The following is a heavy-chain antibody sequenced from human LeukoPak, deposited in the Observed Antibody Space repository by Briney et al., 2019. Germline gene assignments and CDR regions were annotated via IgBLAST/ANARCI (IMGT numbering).Heavy chain of an antibody. J-gene: IGHJ4*02. V-gene: IGHV3-53*01. CDR2: IYSGGST. D-gene: IGHD6-19*01. Sequence: GGSLRLSCAASGFIFSNYWMSWVRQAPGKGLEWVSVIYSGGSTYYADSVKGRFTISRDNSKNTLYLQMNSLRAEDTAVYYCARVYSSGFDYWGQGTLVTVSS. CDR3: ARVYSSGFDY. CDR1: GFIFSNYW.